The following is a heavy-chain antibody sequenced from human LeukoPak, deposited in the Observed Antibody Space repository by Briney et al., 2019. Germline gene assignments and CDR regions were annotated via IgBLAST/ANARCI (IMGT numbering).Heavy chain of an antibody. D-gene: IGHD5-24*01. Sequence: GGSLRLSCAASGFTFSSYAMSWVRQAPGKGLEWVSSISSSSSYIYYADSVKGRFTISRDNAKNSLYLQMNSLRAEDTAVYYCARAERREMIFDYWGQGTLVTVSS. CDR1: GFTFSSYA. J-gene: IGHJ4*02. CDR2: ISSSSSYI. V-gene: IGHV3-21*01. CDR3: ARAERREMIFDY.